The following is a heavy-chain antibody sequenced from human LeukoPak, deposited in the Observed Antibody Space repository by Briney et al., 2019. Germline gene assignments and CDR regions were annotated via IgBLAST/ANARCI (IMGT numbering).Heavy chain of an antibody. CDR2: INPNSGGT. Sequence: GASVKVSCKASGYIFTDYYIHWVRQAPGQGLEWMGWINPNSGGTNYAQNFQGRVTMTMDTYITTAYMDLSRLGLDDTAVYYCAVGRRTDFDYWGQGTLVTVSS. V-gene: IGHV1-2*02. CDR1: GYIFTDYY. J-gene: IGHJ4*02. D-gene: IGHD1-26*01. CDR3: AVGRRTDFDY.